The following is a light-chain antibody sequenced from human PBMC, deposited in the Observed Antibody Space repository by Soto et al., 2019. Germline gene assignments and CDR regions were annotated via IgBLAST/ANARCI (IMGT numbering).Light chain of an antibody. CDR3: SSYTTSSTYV. CDR2: DVT. J-gene: IGLJ1*01. Sequence: QFVLTQPASVSGSPGQSITISCTGTSSDVGAYNYVSWYQQHPGKAPKLMIYDVTNRPSGVSNRFSGSKSGYTASLTISGLQAEDEADYYCSSYTTSSTYVFGTGTKVT. CDR1: SSDVGAYNY. V-gene: IGLV2-14*03.